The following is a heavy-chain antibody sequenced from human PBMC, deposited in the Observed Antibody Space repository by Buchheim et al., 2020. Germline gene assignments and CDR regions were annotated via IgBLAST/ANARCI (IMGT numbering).Heavy chain of an antibody. CDR3: ATEFYDSVWGNYHVDS. J-gene: IGHJ4*02. V-gene: IGHV4-4*07. CDR1: NDSIRNYY. Sequence: QVQLQESGPGLAKPSETLSLTCTVSNDSIRNYYLNWIRQPGGKGLEWIGRIYFNGFNGIYSSGSTHYNPSLGSRVTMSVDTSKNHFSLNLNSVTAADTAVYYCATEFYDSVWGNYHVDSWGRGTL. D-gene: IGHD3-16*01. CDR2: IYSSGST.